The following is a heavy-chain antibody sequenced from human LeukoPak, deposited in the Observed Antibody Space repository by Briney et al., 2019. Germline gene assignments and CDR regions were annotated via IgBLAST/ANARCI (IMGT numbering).Heavy chain of an antibody. V-gene: IGHV3-74*01. Sequence: GGSLRLSCAPSGFTFSSYWMHWVRQAPGKGLVWVSRISSDGTSTSYADSVKGRFTISRDNAKNPLYLQMNSLRAEDTAVYYCARVHYGDYVDYWGQGTLVTVSS. CDR2: ISSDGTST. CDR1: GFTFSSYW. D-gene: IGHD4-17*01. J-gene: IGHJ4*02. CDR3: ARVHYGDYVDY.